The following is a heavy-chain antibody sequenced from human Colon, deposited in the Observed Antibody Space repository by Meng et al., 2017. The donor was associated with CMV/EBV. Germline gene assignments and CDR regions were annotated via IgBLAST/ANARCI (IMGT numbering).Heavy chain of an antibody. CDR2: IANGHDT. D-gene: IGHD3-10*01. V-gene: IGHV3-13*01. Sequence: GGSLRLSCTASGFPFSDYDMHWVRQVTGKGLEWLSSIANGHDTYYADSVKGRFTIFRENAKNSLYLQMNSLTVADTAVYFCARGRLHGFAAWGQGTLVTVSS. J-gene: IGHJ5*02. CDR1: GFPFSDYD. CDR3: ARGRLHGFAA.